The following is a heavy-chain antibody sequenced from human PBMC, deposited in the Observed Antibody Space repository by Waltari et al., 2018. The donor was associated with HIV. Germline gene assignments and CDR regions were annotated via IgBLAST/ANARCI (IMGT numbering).Heavy chain of an antibody. Sequence: QVQLQESGPGVVKPSETLSLTCSVSGGSISSGNYYWSWIRQPAGKGLEWIGRVSSSGSIHYNPSLKSRVTISVDTSKNQFSLRMKSVTVADTAMYYCVRDLSDIVGAKMYAFHIWGHGTLVSVS. CDR2: VSSSGSI. CDR3: VRDLSDIVGAKMYAFHI. J-gene: IGHJ3*02. V-gene: IGHV4-61*02. D-gene: IGHD1-26*01. CDR1: GGSISSGNYY.